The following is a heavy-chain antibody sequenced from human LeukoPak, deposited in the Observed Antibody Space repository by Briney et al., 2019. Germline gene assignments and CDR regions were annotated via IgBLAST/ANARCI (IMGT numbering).Heavy chain of an antibody. J-gene: IGHJ4*02. Sequence: PGRSLRLSCAASGFTFSSYGMHWVRQAPGKGLEWVAVIWYDGSNKYYADSVKGRFTISRDNSKSTLYLQMNSLRAEDTAVYYCARDPSIVVVTAPGYWGQGTLVTVSS. CDR2: IWYDGSNK. V-gene: IGHV3-33*01. D-gene: IGHD2-21*02. CDR1: GFTFSSYG. CDR3: ARDPSIVVVTAPGY.